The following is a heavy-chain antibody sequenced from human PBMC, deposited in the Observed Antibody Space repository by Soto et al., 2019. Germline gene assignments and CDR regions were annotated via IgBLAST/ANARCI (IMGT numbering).Heavy chain of an antibody. V-gene: IGHV3-15*01. D-gene: IGHD3-16*02. CDR3: TTDQPEYDYIWGSYRYAFDI. Sequence: GGSLRLSCAASGFTFSNAWMSWVRQAPGKGLEWVGRIKSKTDGGTTDYAAPVKGRFTISRDDSKNTLYLQMNSLKTEDTAVYYFTTDQPEYDYIWGSYRYAFDIWGQGTMVTVSS. CDR2: IKSKTDGGTT. J-gene: IGHJ3*02. CDR1: GFTFSNAW.